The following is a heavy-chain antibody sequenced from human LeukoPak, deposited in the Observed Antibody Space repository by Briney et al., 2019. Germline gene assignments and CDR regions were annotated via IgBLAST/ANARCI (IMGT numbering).Heavy chain of an antibody. D-gene: IGHD2-21*02. CDR3: ATLGSIVWGRKGTASSL. CDR2: IYSGGKT. Sequence: GGSLRLSCAASGFTVSSNYMSWVRQGPGQGLEWVAVIYSGGKTFYADSVKGRFTISRHNSNNTLYLQMNSLRAEDTAVYYCATLGSIVWGRKGTASSLWGQGTLVTVSS. CDR1: GFTVSSNY. V-gene: IGHV3-53*04. J-gene: IGHJ4*02.